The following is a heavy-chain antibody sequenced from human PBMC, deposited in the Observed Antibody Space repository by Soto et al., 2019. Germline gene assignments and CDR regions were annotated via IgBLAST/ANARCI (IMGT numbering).Heavy chain of an antibody. V-gene: IGHV1-3*01. CDR2: INAGNDNT. CDR3: ARGGSGSYYYYFDY. J-gene: IGHJ4*02. CDR1: GHSFTGYP. D-gene: IGHD3-10*01. Sequence: QVPLVQSGAEVKKPGASVMVSCKASGHSFTGYPMHWVRQVPGQRLEWMGRINAGNDNTEYSQNFQGRLTITRDTSATTAYMELSSLKSEDTAVYFCARGGSGSYYYYFDYWGQGTLVTVSS.